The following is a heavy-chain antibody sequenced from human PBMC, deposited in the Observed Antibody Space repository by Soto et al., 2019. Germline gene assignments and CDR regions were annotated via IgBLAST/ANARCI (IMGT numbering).Heavy chain of an antibody. V-gene: IGHV1-69*01. CDR1: GGTFSSYA. J-gene: IGHJ6*02. CDR2: IIPIFGSA. Sequence: SVKVSCKASGGTFSSYAISWVRQAPGQGLEWMGGIIPIFGSANYAQKFQGRATITADESTSTAYMELSSLRSEDTAVYYCARDPRYCSSTSCRRGYYYGMDVWGQGTTVTVSS. D-gene: IGHD2-2*01. CDR3: ARDPRYCSSTSCRRGYYYGMDV.